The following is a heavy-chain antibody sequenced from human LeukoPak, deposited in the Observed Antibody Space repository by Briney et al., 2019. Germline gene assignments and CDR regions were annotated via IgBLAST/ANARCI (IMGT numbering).Heavy chain of an antibody. V-gene: IGHV3-21*01. Sequence: PGGSLRLSCAASGFTFSSYSMNWVRQAPGKGLEWVSSISSSSSYIYYADSVKGRFTISRDNAKNSLYLQMNSLRAEDTAVYYCARDLGNHIVVVPAAAGYGMDVWGQGTTVTVSS. J-gene: IGHJ6*02. D-gene: IGHD2-2*01. CDR3: ARDLGNHIVVVPAAAGYGMDV. CDR2: ISSSSSYI. CDR1: GFTFSSYS.